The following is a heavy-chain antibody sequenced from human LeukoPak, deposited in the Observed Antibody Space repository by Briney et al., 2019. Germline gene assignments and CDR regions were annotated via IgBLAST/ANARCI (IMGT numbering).Heavy chain of an antibody. CDR1: GFTFSINA. V-gene: IGHV3-74*01. D-gene: IGHD4-11*01. J-gene: IGHJ4*01. Sequence: GGSLRLSCAASGFTFSINAMSWVRQAPGKGLVWVSRINTDGRTITYADSVKGRFTISRDNAKNTLYLQMNSLRAEDTAVYYCVRSAFLTTEFYFDYWGHGTLVTVSS. CDR3: VRSAFLTTEFYFDY. CDR2: INTDGRTI.